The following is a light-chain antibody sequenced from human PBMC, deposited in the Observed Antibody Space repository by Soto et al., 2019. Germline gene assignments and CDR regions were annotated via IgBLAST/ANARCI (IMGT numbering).Light chain of an antibody. V-gene: IGLV1-44*01. Sequence: QSALTQPPSASGTPGQRVIISCSGGSSNIGRNTVNWYQHLPGTAPRLLIYTNDQRPSGVPDRFSGSKSGTSASLAISGLQSEDEADYYCAAWDDTSSFVFGTGTRSPS. J-gene: IGLJ1*01. CDR1: SSNIGRNT. CDR2: TND. CDR3: AAWDDTSSFV.